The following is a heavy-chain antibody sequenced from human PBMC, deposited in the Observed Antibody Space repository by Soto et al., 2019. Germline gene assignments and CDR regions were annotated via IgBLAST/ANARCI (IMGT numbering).Heavy chain of an antibody. D-gene: IGHD6-19*01. CDR3: ARRHLAVAVSPWFDP. CDR2: IDSSGEK. Sequence: QVTLKESGPVLVKHTETLTLRCTVSGLSITDSEMGVSWIRQPPGQPLEWLAHIDSSGEKSYRTFLKSRLAISKDTSKSQIVLTMTNMDPADTATYYCARRHLAVAVSPWFDPWGQGIPVTVSS. J-gene: IGHJ5*02. CDR1: GLSITDSEMG. V-gene: IGHV2-26*01.